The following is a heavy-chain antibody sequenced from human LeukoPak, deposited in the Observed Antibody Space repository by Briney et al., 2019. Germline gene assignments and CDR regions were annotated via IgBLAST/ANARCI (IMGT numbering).Heavy chain of an antibody. Sequence: ASVKVSCKASGYTFTGYYMHWVRQAPGQGLEGMGWINPNSGGTNYAQKFQGRVTMTRDTSISTAYMELSRLRSDDTAVYYCARGVPPYYDFWSGYSDYFDYWGQGTLVTVSS. CDR1: GYTFTGYY. V-gene: IGHV1-2*02. J-gene: IGHJ4*02. CDR2: INPNSGGT. D-gene: IGHD3-3*01. CDR3: ARGVPPYYDFWSGYSDYFDY.